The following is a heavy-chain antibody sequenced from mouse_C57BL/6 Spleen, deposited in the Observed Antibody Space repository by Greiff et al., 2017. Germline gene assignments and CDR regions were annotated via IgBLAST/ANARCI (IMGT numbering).Heavy chain of an antibody. CDR3: TREYVARYAMDY. CDR1: GFTFSSYA. D-gene: IGHD2-10*02. J-gene: IGHJ4*01. Sequence: EVKLVESGEGLVKPGGSLKLSCAASGFTFSSYAMSWVRQTPEKRLEWVAYISSGGDYIYYADTVKGRFTISRDNARNTLYLRMSSLKSEDTAMYDGTREYVARYAMDYWGQGTSVTVSS. CDR2: ISSGGDYI. V-gene: IGHV5-9-1*02.